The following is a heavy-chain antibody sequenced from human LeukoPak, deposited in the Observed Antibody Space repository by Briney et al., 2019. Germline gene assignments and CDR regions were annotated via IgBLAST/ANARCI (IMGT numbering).Heavy chain of an antibody. D-gene: IGHD2-15*01. CDR3: ARSFVVVVAATPPADY. CDR1: GFTFSSYS. V-gene: IGHV3-48*01. Sequence: GGSLRLSCAASGFTFSSYSMNWVRQAPGKGLEWVPYISSSSTIYYADSVKGRFTISRDNAKNSLYLQMNSLRAEDTAVYYCARSFVVVVAATPPADYWGQGTLVTVSS. J-gene: IGHJ4*02. CDR2: ISSSSTI.